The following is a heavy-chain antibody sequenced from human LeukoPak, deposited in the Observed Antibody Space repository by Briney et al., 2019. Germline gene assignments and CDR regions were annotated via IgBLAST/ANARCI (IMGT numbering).Heavy chain of an antibody. CDR2: IYSDGRT. J-gene: IGHJ4*02. V-gene: IGHV3-53*01. CDR1: GLTVSSNY. D-gene: IGHD6-19*01. CDR3: ARDPTDAVAGNY. Sequence: PGGSLRLSCVASGLTVSSNYMSWVRQAPGKGLEWVSVIYSDGRTFYADSVKGRFTISRDNSKNTLYLQMNSLRAEDTAVYYCARDPTDAVAGNYWGQGTLVTVSS.